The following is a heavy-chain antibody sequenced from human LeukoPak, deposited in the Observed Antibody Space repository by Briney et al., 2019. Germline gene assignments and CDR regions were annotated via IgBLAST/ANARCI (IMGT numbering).Heavy chain of an antibody. V-gene: IGHV1-18*01. J-gene: IGHJ6*02. Sequence: ASVKVSCKASGYTFTSYGISWVRQAPGQGLEWMGWINAYNGHATYAQKLQGRVTMTTDTSTSIGLMELRSLRSDDTAVYYCARDQSHIPDVWGQGTTVTVSS. CDR1: GYTFTSYG. CDR2: INAYNGHA. CDR3: ARDQSHIPDV.